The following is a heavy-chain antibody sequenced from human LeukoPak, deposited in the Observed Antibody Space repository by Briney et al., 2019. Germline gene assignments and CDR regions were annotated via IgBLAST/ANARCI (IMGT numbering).Heavy chain of an antibody. CDR1: GYTFTGYY. Sequence: ASVKVSCTSSGYTFTGYYMHWVRQAPGQGLEWMGWINPNSGGTNYAQKFQGRVTMTRDTSISTAYMELSRLRSDDTAVYYCASPGGYSGYDPGNWFDPWGQGTLVTVSS. V-gene: IGHV1-2*02. CDR3: ASPGGYSGYDPGNWFDP. CDR2: INPNSGGT. D-gene: IGHD5-12*01. J-gene: IGHJ5*02.